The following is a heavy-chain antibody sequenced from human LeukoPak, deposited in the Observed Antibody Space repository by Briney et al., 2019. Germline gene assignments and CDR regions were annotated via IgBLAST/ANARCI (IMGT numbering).Heavy chain of an antibody. CDR1: GGSIGSDTDY. CDR3: ARTAGGDPYFDY. Sequence: SQTLSLTCTVSGGSIGSDTDYWSWIRQHPGKGLEWIGYICDSGTIYYNPSLQSRVSISVDPSKTQFSLRVNSVTAADTAVYYCARTAGGDPYFDYWGRGTLVTVSS. V-gene: IGHV4-31*03. J-gene: IGHJ4*02. D-gene: IGHD4-17*01. CDR2: ICDSGTI.